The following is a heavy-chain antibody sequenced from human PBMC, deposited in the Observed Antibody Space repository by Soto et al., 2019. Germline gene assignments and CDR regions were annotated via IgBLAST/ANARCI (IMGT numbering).Heavy chain of an antibody. CDR3: ARPEVFGVLDAFDI. D-gene: IGHD3-3*01. V-gene: IGHV5-51*01. J-gene: IGHJ3*02. Sequence: PGESLKISCKGSGYSFTSYWISWVRQMPGKGLEWMGSIDPGDSDTRYSPSFQGQVTISADKSISTAYLQWSSLKASDTAMYYCARPEVFGVLDAFDIWGQGTTVTVSS. CDR2: IDPGDSDT. CDR1: GYSFTSYW.